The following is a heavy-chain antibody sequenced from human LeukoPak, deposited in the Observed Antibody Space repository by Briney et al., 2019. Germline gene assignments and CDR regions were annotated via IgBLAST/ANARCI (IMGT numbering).Heavy chain of an antibody. Sequence: GGSLRLSCAASGFTFSSYAMHWVRQAPGKGLEWVAVISYDGSNKYYADSVKGRFTISRDNSKNTLYLQMNSLRAEDTAVYYCARDPPTTVTTYFQHWGQGTLVTVSS. CDR1: GFTFSSYA. CDR3: ARDPPTTVTTYFQH. V-gene: IGHV3-30-3*01. CDR2: ISYDGSNK. J-gene: IGHJ1*01. D-gene: IGHD4-17*01.